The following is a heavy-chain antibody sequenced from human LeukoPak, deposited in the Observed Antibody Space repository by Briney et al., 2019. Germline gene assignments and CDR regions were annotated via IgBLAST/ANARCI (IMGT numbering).Heavy chain of an antibody. J-gene: IGHJ3*02. CDR3: ARVRGERLSGAFDI. Sequence: GGSLRLSCAASGFTFGSYWMSWVRQAPGKGLEWVANIKQDGSEKYYVDSVKGRFTISRDNAKNSLYLQMNSLRAEDTAVYYCARVRGERLSGAFDIWGQGTMVTVSS. D-gene: IGHD1-1*01. CDR1: GFTFGSYW. CDR2: IKQDGSEK. V-gene: IGHV3-7*01.